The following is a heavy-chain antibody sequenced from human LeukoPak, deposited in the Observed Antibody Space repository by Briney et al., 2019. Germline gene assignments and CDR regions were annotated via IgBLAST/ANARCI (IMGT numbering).Heavy chain of an antibody. V-gene: IGHV1-2*02. J-gene: IGHJ4*02. CDR2: INPNTGGT. Sequence: ASVKVSCKASGYTFTGYYMHWVRQAPGRGLEWMGWINPNTGGTNYAQKFQGRVTMTRDTSISTAYVELSSLRSDDTAMYYCARDVLLAVPALDYWGQGTLVTVSS. CDR1: GYTFTGYY. CDR3: ARDVLLAVPALDY. D-gene: IGHD6-19*01.